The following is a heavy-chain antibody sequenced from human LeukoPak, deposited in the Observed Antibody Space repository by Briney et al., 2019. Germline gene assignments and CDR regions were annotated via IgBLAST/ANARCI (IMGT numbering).Heavy chain of an antibody. CDR3: ARDSRGVGPDFDY. CDR1: GDSINDYY. J-gene: IGHJ4*02. D-gene: IGHD1-26*01. V-gene: IGHV4-59*01. CDR2: THYSGTT. Sequence: SETLSLTCAVSGDSINDYYWAWIRQPPGKGLEWIGYTHYSGTTHYNPSLKSRVTISVDSSRTQFSLILSSMTAADTAVYYCARDSRGVGPDFDYWGQGTLVTVSS.